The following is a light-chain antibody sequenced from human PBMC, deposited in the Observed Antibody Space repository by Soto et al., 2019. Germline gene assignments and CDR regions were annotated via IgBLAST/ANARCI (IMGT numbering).Light chain of an antibody. CDR1: QDIATY. CDR2: DAS. J-gene: IGKJ4*01. V-gene: IGKV1-33*01. Sequence: DIQMTQSPSSLSASVVNRVTITCQASQDIATYLNWYQQKPGKAPNLLIYDASNLETGVPSRFSGSGSGTEFTLTISSLQPEDFATYYCQQLNTYPFSFGGGTKVDIK. CDR3: QQLNTYPFS.